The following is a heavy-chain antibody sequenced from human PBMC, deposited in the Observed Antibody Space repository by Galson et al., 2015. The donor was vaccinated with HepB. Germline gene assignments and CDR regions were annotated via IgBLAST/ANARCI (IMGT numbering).Heavy chain of an antibody. D-gene: IGHD4-23*01. CDR3: ARSEVITVVPDFDS. CDR2: SRNKPKGYST. Sequence: SLRLSCAVSGFSFSDHYIDWVRQAPGKGLEWVGRSRNKPKGYSTAYAASVKGRFTVSRDDSKNSVFLQMNSLRSEDTAVYYCARSEVITVVPDFDSWGHGTLVPVSS. CDR1: GFSFSDHY. V-gene: IGHV3-72*01. J-gene: IGHJ4*01.